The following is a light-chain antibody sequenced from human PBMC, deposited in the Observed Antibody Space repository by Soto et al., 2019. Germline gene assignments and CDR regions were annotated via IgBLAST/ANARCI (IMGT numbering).Light chain of an antibody. J-gene: IGKJ5*01. CDR3: QQHNQWPIT. Sequence: EIVMTKSPATLSVSPGETASLSCRASQSAGNFLAWYQQKPGQAPRLLIYYISTRATGIPARFSGSGSGTEFTLTINSLQSEDSAVYYCQQHNQWPITVGQGTRREIK. CDR2: YIS. V-gene: IGKV3D-15*01. CDR1: QSAGNF.